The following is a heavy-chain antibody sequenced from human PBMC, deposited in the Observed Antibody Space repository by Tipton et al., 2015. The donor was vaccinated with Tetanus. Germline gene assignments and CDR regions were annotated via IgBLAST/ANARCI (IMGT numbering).Heavy chain of an antibody. Sequence: TLSLTCAVYGGSFSGHHWNWIRQPPGKGLEWIGEINPSGSTYYNPSLKSRVTISEDTSKNHFSLKLSSVTAGDTAVFYCAKYAEDRHAYDNWGQGTLVTVSS. CDR3: AKYAEDRHAYDN. J-gene: IGHJ4*02. CDR2: INPSGST. CDR1: GGSFSGHH. V-gene: IGHV4-34*01. D-gene: IGHD2-2*01.